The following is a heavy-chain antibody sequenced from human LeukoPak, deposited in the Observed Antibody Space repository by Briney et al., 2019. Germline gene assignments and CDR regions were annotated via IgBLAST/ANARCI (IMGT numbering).Heavy chain of an antibody. CDR1: GFTFSSYA. D-gene: IGHD3-22*01. CDR2: ISGSGGST. J-gene: IGHJ4*02. V-gene: IGHV3-23*01. CDR3: AKSNGYYYDSSGYQLWDY. Sequence: GGSLRLSCAASGFTFSSYAMSWVRQAPGKGLEWVSAISGSGGSTYYADSVKGRFTISRDNSKNTLYLQMNSLRAEDTAVYYCAKSNGYYYDSSGYQLWDYWGQGTLVTVSS.